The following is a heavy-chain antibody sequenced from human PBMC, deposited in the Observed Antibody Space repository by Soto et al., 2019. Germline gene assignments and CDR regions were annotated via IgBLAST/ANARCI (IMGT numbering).Heavy chain of an antibody. CDR1: GFTFSKCG. J-gene: IGHJ3*02. V-gene: IGHV3-30*18. Sequence: QVQLVESGGGVVQPGRSLRLSCAASGFTFSKCGMHWVRQAPGKGLEWVAVISYDGSNEYYADSVKGRFTISRDNSNNTLYLQMNSLRDEDTAVYYCAKVDPIILVVSDAFDIWGQGTMVTVSS. CDR3: AKVDPIILVVSDAFDI. D-gene: IGHD3-22*01. CDR2: ISYDGSNE.